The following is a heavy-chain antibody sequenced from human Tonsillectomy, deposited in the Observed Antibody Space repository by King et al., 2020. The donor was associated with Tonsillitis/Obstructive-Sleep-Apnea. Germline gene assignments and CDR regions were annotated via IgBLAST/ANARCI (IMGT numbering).Heavy chain of an antibody. CDR2: INPNSGGT. D-gene: IGHD6-19*01. CDR3: ARDRDKYSIGGDDAFDI. Sequence: VQLVESGAEVKKPGASVKVSCKASGYTFTGYYMHWVRQAPGQGLEWMGWINPNSGGTNYAQKFQGRVTMTRDTSISTAYMKLSRLRSDDTAMYYCARDRDKYSIGGDDAFDIWGQGTMVTVSS. J-gene: IGHJ3*02. V-gene: IGHV1-2*02. CDR1: GYTFTGYY.